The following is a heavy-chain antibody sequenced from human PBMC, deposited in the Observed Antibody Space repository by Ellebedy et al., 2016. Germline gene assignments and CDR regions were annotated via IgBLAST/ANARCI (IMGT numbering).Heavy chain of an antibody. V-gene: IGHV1-18*01. CDR3: ARGYDSSGYSSCFDY. J-gene: IGHJ4*02. D-gene: IGHD3-22*01. CDR2: ISAYNGNT. Sequence: ASVKVSCKASGYTFTSYGISWARQAPGQGLEWMGWISAYNGNTNYAQKLQGRVTMTTDTSTSTAYMELRSLRSDDTAVYSCARGYDSSGYSSCFDYWGQGTLVTVSS. CDR1: GYTFTSYG.